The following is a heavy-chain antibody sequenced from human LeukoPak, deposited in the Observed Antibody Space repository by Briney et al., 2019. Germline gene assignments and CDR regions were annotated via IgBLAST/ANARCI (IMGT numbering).Heavy chain of an antibody. V-gene: IGHV4-39*01. CDR1: GGSISSSSYY. Sequence: SETLSPTCTVSGGSISSSSYYWGWIRQPPGKGLEWIGTIYHGGSTDSYTGRTYYKSSLKSRVTISVDTSNSQFSLTMASVTAADTAVYYCARLPRGLIRSYWGQGTLVTVSS. CDR3: ARLPRGLIRSY. D-gene: IGHD3-16*01. J-gene: IGHJ4*02. CDR2: IYHGGSTDSYTGRT.